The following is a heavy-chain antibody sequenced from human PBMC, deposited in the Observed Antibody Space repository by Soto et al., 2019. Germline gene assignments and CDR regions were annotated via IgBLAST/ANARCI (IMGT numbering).Heavy chain of an antibody. CDR1: GFPFRPYG. Sequence: VQLVESGGGVVQPGRSLSLSCAASGFPFRPYGMYWVRQAPGKGLEWVAVIWYDASNKYYADSVKGRFTISRDNSENMLYLQMNSLRAEDTAVYYCARGRVDGGELDLWGQGTLVTVSS. D-gene: IGHD1-26*01. CDR2: IWYDASNK. J-gene: IGHJ4*02. V-gene: IGHV3-33*01. CDR3: ARGRVDGGELDL.